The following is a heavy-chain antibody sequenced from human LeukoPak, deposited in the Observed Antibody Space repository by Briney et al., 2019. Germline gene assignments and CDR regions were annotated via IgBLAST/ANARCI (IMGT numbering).Heavy chain of an antibody. CDR3: ARDYGGNSASYAFDI. CDR2: IYHSGST. CDR1: GGSISSSNW. D-gene: IGHD4-23*01. J-gene: IGHJ3*02. Sequence: SETLSLTCAVSGGSISSSNWWSWVRQPPGKGLEWIGEIYHSGSTNYNPSLKSRVTISVDTSKNQFSLKLSSVTAADTAVYYCARDYGGNSASYAFDIWGQGTMVTVSS. V-gene: IGHV4-4*02.